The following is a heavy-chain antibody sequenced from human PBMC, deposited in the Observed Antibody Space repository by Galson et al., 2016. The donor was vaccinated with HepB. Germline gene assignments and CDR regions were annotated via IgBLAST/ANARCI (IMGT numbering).Heavy chain of an antibody. CDR2: FDPEDGET. J-gene: IGHJ4*02. D-gene: IGHD4-11*01. Sequence: SVKVSCKVFEYTLTELSIHWVRQAPGKGLEWMGGFDPEDGETIYAEKFQGRVTMTEDTSTDTTYMDLSSLRFEDTAVYYCAIGSSNYPPFYFDSCGQGTLVTVSS. V-gene: IGHV1-24*01. CDR3: AIGSSNYPPFYFDS. CDR1: EYTLTELS.